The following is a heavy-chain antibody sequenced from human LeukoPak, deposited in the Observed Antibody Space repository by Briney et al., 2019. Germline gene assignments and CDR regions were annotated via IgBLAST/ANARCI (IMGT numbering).Heavy chain of an antibody. CDR1: GFTFSDFA. D-gene: IGHD2-15*01. V-gene: IGHV3-7*04. Sequence: PGGSLRLSCAASGFTFSDFAMHWVRQAPGKGLEWVANIKQDGSEKYYVDSVKGRFTISRDNAKNSLYLQMNSLRAEDTAVYYCARASRVVAAIRVAEFDYWGQGTLVTVSS. CDR2: IKQDGSEK. J-gene: IGHJ4*02. CDR3: ARASRVVAAIRVAEFDY.